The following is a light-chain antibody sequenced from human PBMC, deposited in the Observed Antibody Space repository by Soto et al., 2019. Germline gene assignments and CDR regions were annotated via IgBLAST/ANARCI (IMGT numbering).Light chain of an antibody. CDR1: QSISSW. CDR2: DAS. V-gene: IGKV1-5*01. CDR3: QQSDSSPT. Sequence: DIHLTQSSSTLSASVGDRVTITCRASQSISSWLAWYQQKPGKAPKLLIYDASSLESGVPSRFSGSGSGTEFTLTISSLQPDDFATYYCQQSDSSPTFGQGTKVDIK. J-gene: IGKJ2*01.